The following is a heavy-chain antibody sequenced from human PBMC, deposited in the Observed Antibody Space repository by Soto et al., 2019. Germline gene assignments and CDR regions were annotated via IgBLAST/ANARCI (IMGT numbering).Heavy chain of an antibody. CDR3: ARAGDYGGNHLDY. CDR1: GGSFSGYY. J-gene: IGHJ4*02. D-gene: IGHD4-17*01. CDR2: INHSGST. Sequence: QVQLQQWGAELLKPSETLSLTCAVYGGSFSGYYWSWIRQPPGKGLEWIGEINHSGSTNYNPSLKSRVSISVDTPKNQCSRKLSSVTAADPAVYYWARAGDYGGNHLDYWGEGTLVTVSS. V-gene: IGHV4-34*01.